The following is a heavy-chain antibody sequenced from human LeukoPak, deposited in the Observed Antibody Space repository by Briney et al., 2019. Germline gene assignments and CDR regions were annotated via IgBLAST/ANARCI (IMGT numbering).Heavy chain of an antibody. V-gene: IGHV3-48*01. D-gene: IGHD4-11*01. CDR2: ISSSSSTI. J-gene: IGHJ2*01. Sequence: GGSLRLSCAASGFTFSSYSMNWVRQAPGKGLEWVSYISSSSSTIYYADSVKGRFTISRDNAKNSLYLQMNSLRAEDTAVYYCARDQVDYSNYGYFDLWGRGTLVTVSS. CDR1: GFTFSSYS. CDR3: ARDQVDYSNYGYFDL.